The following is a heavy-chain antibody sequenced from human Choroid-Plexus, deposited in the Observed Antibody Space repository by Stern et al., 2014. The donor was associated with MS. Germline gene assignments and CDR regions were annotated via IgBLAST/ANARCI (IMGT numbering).Heavy chain of an antibody. CDR3: AKDRQYLTYFFDH. D-gene: IGHD2/OR15-2a*01. Sequence: VQLVESGGGVVQPGRPLRLSCVASGFTFGSCAMHCVRQAPGTGLVWVAGVSYDGRNKYYADSMKGRFTISRDNSQNTLYMQMSSLRPEDTAVYYCAKDRQYLTYFFDHWGQGSLVTVSS. V-gene: IGHV3-30*18. J-gene: IGHJ5*02. CDR1: GFTFGSCA. CDR2: VSYDGRNK.